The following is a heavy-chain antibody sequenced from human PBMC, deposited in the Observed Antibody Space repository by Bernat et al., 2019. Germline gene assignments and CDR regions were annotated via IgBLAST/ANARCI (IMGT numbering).Heavy chain of an antibody. CDR2: INHSGST. CDR3: ARGIGYCSGGSCYHWFDP. CDR1: GGSFSGYY. Sequence: QVQLQQWGAGLLKPSETLSLTCAVYGGSFSGYYWSWIRQPPGKGLEWSGEINHSGSTNYNPSLKSRVTISVDTSKNQFSLKLSSVTAADTAVYYCARGIGYCSGGSCYHWFDPWGQGTLVTVSS. V-gene: IGHV4-34*01. J-gene: IGHJ5*02. D-gene: IGHD2-15*01.